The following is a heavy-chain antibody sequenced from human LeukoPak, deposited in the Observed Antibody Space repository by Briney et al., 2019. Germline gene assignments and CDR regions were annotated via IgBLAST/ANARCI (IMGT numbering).Heavy chain of an antibody. D-gene: IGHD6-13*01. CDR1: GYTFTGYY. CDR2: INPNSGGT. J-gene: IGHJ4*02. Sequence: ASVKVSCKASGYTFTGYYMHWVRQAPGQGLEWMGWINPNSGGTNYAQKSQGRVTMTRDTSISTAYMELSRLRSDDTAVYYCARLSTLAAAARDYWGQGTLVTASS. CDR3: ARLSTLAAAARDY. V-gene: IGHV1-2*02.